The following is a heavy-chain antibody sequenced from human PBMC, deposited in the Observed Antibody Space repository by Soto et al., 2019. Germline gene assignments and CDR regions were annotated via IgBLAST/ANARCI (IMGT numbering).Heavy chain of an antibody. CDR1: GFSFSSFA. CDR2: ISSNGGST. V-gene: IGHV3-64*01. CDR3: ATEYDVSGWYVY. D-gene: IGHD6-19*01. J-gene: IGHJ4*02. Sequence: EVQLVGSGGGLVQPGGSLRLSCAASGFSFSSFAMHWVRQAPGKGLEYVSAISSNGGSTYYANSVKGRFTISRDNSKNTLYLQMGSLRLEDMGIYYCATEYDVSGWYVYWGQGTLVTVSS.